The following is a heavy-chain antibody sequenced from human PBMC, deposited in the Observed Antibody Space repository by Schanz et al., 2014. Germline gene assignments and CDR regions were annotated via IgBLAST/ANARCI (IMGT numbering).Heavy chain of an antibody. CDR2: IKQDESEK. CDR3: VRDILHRVYDSGSP. D-gene: IGHD3-10*01. Sequence: EVQLVESGGGLVQPGGSLRLSCAASGFTFSSYAMTWVRQAPGKGLEWVANIKQDESEKYYVDSVKGRFTISRDNAKNSLFLHMNSLRAEDTAVYYCVRDILHRVYDSGSPWGQGTLVTVSS. J-gene: IGHJ5*02. V-gene: IGHV3-7*04. CDR1: GFTFSSYA.